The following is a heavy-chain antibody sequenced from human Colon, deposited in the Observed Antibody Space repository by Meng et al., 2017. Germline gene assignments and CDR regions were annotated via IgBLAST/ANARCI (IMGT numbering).Heavy chain of an antibody. V-gene: IGHV4-4*02. CDR2: IYHSGST. CDR3: ALVIYASGNMAHLDY. D-gene: IGHD3-10*01. J-gene: IGHJ4*02. Sequence: QLRVSGLVLVKALGMRFSEVVVAVDAIGRSSWWSWCRQSPGRGLVWIVEIYHSGSTNYNPSLKNRVLLTVDNSKNQFSLTLYSVTAADTAVYYCALVIYASGNMAHLDYWGQGTLVTVSS. CDR1: VDAIGRSSW.